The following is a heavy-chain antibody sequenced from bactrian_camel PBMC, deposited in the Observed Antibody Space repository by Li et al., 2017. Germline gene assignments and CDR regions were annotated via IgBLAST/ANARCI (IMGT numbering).Heavy chain of an antibody. Sequence: VQLVESGGGSVQSGGSLRLSCTASGYTFSTGFMAWFRQTPGMQREAVASLDHEGSTLYADSVKGRFTIYLDNAKNTLYLQMNGLRTGDTAMYYCTKGVGGTPYNWGQGTQVTVS. J-gene: IGHJ4*01. CDR2: LDHEGST. D-gene: IGHD6*01. CDR1: GYTFSTGF. CDR3: TKGVGGTPYN. V-gene: IGHV3S53*01.